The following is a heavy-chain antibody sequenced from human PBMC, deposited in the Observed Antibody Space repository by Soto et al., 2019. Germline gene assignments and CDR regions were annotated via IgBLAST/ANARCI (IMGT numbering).Heavy chain of an antibody. Sequence: GGSLRLSXAASGFTFSSYTMNWVRQAPGKGLEWVSYISDSSNTIYYTDSVKGRFTISRGNAKNSLYLQMNSLRDEDTAVYYCARRPTGEIATAGTGYYYALDVWGQGTTVTVSS. CDR2: ISDSSNTI. D-gene: IGHD6-19*01. CDR1: GFTFSSYT. CDR3: ARRPTGEIATAGTGYYYALDV. V-gene: IGHV3-48*02. J-gene: IGHJ6*02.